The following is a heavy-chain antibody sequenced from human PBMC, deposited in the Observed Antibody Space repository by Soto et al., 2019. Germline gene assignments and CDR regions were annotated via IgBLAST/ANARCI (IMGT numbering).Heavy chain of an antibody. D-gene: IGHD3-3*01. CDR1: GFTFSSYA. CDR2: ISGGGDAS. Sequence: LSLACPASGFTFSSYAMDWVRQAPGKGLEWRSAISGGGDASHYADSVKGRFTISRDNSKNTLFLQMSSLRAEDTAVYYCAKRPTDFWSGYWPSYYWAQRPFVIGS. CDR3: AKRPTDFWSGYWPSYY. J-gene: IGHJ4*01. V-gene: IGHV3-23*01.